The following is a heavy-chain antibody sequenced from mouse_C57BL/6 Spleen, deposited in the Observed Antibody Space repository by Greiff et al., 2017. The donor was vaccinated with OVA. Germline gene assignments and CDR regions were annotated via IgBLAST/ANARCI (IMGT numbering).Heavy chain of an antibody. CDR1: GYTFTSYN. J-gene: IGHJ3*01. D-gene: IGHD2-4*01. CDR2: IYPGNGDT. CDR3: ARPDDYDYDEVSG. Sequence: LQQSGAELVRPGASVQMSCKASGYTFTSYNMHWVKQTPRPGLEWIGAIYPGNGDTSYNQKFKGKATLTVDKSSSTAYMQLSSLTSEYAAVYFCARPDDYDYDEVSGWGQETLVTVST. V-gene: IGHV1-12*01.